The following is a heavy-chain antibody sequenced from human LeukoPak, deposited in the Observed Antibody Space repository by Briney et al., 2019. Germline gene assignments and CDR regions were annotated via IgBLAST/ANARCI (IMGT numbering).Heavy chain of an antibody. Sequence: GGSLRLSCAASGFTFSSYAMSWVRQAPGKGLEWVSAISGSGDSTSYADSVEGRFTISRDNSKNTLFLQMNSLRAEDTAVYYCAKHFDNSARKDFFDYWGQGTLVTVSS. CDR1: GFTFSSYA. J-gene: IGHJ4*02. D-gene: IGHD6-19*01. V-gene: IGHV3-23*01. CDR2: ISGSGDST. CDR3: AKHFDNSARKDFFDY.